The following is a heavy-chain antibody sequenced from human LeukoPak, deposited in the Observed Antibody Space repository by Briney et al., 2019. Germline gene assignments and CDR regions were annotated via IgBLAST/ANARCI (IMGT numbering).Heavy chain of an antibody. Sequence: PGGSLRLSCAASGFTFSSYAMSWVGHAPAKGMEWGSAISGSGGSTYYADSVKGRFTISRDNSKNTLYLQMNSLRAEDTAVYYCAKPKDTMVRGVPDYWGQGTLVTVSS. J-gene: IGHJ4*02. CDR1: GFTFSSYA. D-gene: IGHD3-10*01. V-gene: IGHV3-23*01. CDR3: AKPKDTMVRGVPDY. CDR2: ISGSGGST.